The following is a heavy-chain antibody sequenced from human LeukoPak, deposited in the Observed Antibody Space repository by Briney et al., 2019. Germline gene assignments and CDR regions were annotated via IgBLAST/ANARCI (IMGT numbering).Heavy chain of an antibody. J-gene: IGHJ6*03. Sequence: PSETLSLTCTVSGYSISSGYYWGWIRQPPGKGLEWIGSIYHSGSTNYNPSLKSRVTISVDTSKNQFSLKLSSVTAADTAVYYCARHRNSYGNYYYYYMDVWGKGTTVTISS. CDR1: GYSISSGYY. D-gene: IGHD5-18*01. V-gene: IGHV4-38-2*02. CDR2: IYHSGST. CDR3: ARHRNSYGNYYYYYMDV.